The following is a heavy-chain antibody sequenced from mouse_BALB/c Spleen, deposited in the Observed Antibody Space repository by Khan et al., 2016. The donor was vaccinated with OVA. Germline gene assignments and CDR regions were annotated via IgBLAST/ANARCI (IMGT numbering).Heavy chain of an antibody. J-gene: IGHJ1*01. D-gene: IGHD2-1*01. CDR1: GYSFTSYW. CDR3: ARGRYGNWYFAV. Sequence: QVQLKESGAELARPGASVKLSCKASGYSFTSYWMQWVKQRPGQGLEWIGAIYPGDGDTRYTQKFKGKATLTADNSSSTAYMQLSSLATEDSAIYYGARGRYGNWYFAVWGAGTTVTVSA. CDR2: IYPGDGDT. V-gene: IGHV1-87*01.